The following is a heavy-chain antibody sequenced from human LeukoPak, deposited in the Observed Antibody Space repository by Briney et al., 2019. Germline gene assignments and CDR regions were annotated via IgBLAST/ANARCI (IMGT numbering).Heavy chain of an antibody. J-gene: IGHJ4*02. D-gene: IGHD4-17*01. CDR1: GFTFNNYV. Sequence: GGSQRLSCAASGFTFNNYVINWVRQAPGKGLEWVSVISGGGGTTDYADSVKGRFTISRDNSKNTLYLQMNSLRAEDTAVYYCARDRGGDYDSSYYMDVWGQGTLVTVSS. CDR2: ISGGGGTT. V-gene: IGHV3-23*01. CDR3: ARDRGGDYDSSYYMDV.